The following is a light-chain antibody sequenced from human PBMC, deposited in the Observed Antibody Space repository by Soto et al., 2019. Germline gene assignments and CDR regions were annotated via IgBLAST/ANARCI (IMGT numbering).Light chain of an antibody. J-gene: IGKJ1*01. V-gene: IGKV3-11*01. CDR3: QQRRYWPVT. CDR2: DAS. CDR1: QSVSSY. Sequence: EIALTQSPAILSMSPGERATLSCRASQSVSSYFAWYQQKPGQAPRLLIYDASNRATGVPARFSGSGSGTDFTLTISSLEPEDFAVYYCQQRRYWPVTFGQGTKVEIK.